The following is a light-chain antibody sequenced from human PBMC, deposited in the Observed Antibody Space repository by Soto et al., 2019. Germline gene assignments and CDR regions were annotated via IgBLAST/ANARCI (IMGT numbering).Light chain of an antibody. CDR1: SSNIGAGYD. CDR3: QSYDSSLSGSEV. Sequence: QSVLTQPPSVSGAPGQRVTISCTGSSSNIGAGYDVHWYQQLPGTAPKLLIHGNSNRPSGVPDRVSGSKSGTSASLAITGLQAEDEADYYCQSYDSSLSGSEVFGGGTKLTVL. V-gene: IGLV1-40*01. J-gene: IGLJ2*01. CDR2: GNS.